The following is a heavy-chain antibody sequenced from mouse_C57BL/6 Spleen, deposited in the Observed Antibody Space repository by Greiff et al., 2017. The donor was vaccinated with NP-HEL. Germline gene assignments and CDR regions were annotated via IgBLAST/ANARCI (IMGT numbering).Heavy chain of an antibody. D-gene: IGHD2-4*01. CDR1: GYAFSSSW. V-gene: IGHV1-82*01. Sequence: QVQLQQSGPELVQPGASVKISCKASGYAFSSSWMNWVRQRPGKGLEWIGRIYTGDGDTNYNGKFKGKATLTADKSSSTAYMQLSSLTSEDSAVYFCARSVYYDYDVDYWGQGTSVTVSS. J-gene: IGHJ4*01. CDR3: ARSVYYDYDVDY. CDR2: IYTGDGDT.